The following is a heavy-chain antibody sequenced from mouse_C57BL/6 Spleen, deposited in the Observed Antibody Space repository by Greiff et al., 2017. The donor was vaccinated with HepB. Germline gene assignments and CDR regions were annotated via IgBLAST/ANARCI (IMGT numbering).Heavy chain of an antibody. CDR3: TRGGHLSPYYFDY. CDR2: IDPENGDT. Sequence: EVQLQQSGAELVRPGASVKLSCTASGFNIKDDYMHWVKQRPEQGLEWIGWIDPENGDTEYASKFQGKATITADTSSNTAYLQLSSLTSEDTAVYYCTRGGHLSPYYFDYWGQGTTLTVSS. CDR1: GFNIKDDY. D-gene: IGHD3-2*02. V-gene: IGHV14-4*01. J-gene: IGHJ2*01.